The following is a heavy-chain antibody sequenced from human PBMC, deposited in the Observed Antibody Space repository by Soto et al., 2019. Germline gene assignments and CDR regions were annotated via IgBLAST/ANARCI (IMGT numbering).Heavy chain of an antibody. CDR1: GFSLANYP. V-gene: IGHV3-48*02. Sequence: GGSLRLSCVASGFSLANYPMNWVRQTPGKGLEWISYSSPRGDTIYYADSVEGRFTISRDNARNSLSLHMSSLRDEDSALYYCAKGPHTNVGWPYYFESWGQGVQVTVSS. CDR3: AKGPHTNVGWPYYFES. D-gene: IGHD6-19*01. J-gene: IGHJ4*02. CDR2: SSPRGDTI.